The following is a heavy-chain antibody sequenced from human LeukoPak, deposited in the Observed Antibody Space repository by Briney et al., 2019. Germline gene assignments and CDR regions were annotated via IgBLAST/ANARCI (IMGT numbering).Heavy chain of an antibody. J-gene: IGHJ4*02. CDR2: ISYDGSNK. CDR1: GFTFSSYG. D-gene: IGHD5-24*01. Sequence: GGSLRLSRAASGFTFSSYGMHWVRQAPGKGLEWVAVISYDGSNKYYADSVKGRFTISRDNSKNTLYLQMNSLRAEDTAVYYCAKAVEMATINYFDYWGQGTLVTVSS. CDR3: AKAVEMATINYFDY. V-gene: IGHV3-30*18.